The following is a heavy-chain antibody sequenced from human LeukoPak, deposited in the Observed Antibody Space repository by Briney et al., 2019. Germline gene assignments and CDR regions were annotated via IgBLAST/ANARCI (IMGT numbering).Heavy chain of an antibody. D-gene: IGHD5-18*01. Sequence: GASVKVSCKASGYTFTSYGVSWVRQAPGQGLEWMGWISAYNGNTNYAQKLQGRVTMTTDTSTSTAYMELRSLRSDDTAVYYCARKSGYSYGPYYFDYWGQGTLVTVSS. CDR3: ARKSGYSYGPYYFDY. J-gene: IGHJ4*02. CDR1: GYTFTSYG. CDR2: ISAYNGNT. V-gene: IGHV1-18*01.